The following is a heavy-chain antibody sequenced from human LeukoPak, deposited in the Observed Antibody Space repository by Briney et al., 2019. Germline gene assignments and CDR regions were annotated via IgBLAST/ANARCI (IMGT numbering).Heavy chain of an antibody. CDR1: GFTFSSYA. CDR3: AKIVSCGGDCANFDY. Sequence: PGGSLRLSCAASGFTFSSYAMSWVRQAPGKGLEWVSAISGSGGSTYYADSVKGRFTISRDNSKSTLYLQMNSLRAEDTAVYYCAKIVSCGGDCANFDYWGQGTLVTVSS. CDR2: ISGSGGST. J-gene: IGHJ4*02. V-gene: IGHV3-23*01. D-gene: IGHD2-21*02.